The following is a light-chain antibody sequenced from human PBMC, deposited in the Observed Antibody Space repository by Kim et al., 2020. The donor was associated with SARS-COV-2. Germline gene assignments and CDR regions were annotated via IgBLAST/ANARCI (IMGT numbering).Light chain of an antibody. CDR1: QDISNS. CDR3: LLHHNYPYT. J-gene: IGKJ2*01. V-gene: IGKV1-17*03. Sequence: DIQMTQSPSAMSASVGDRVTITCRASQDISNSLAWFQQKPGKVPERLIYSVSSLQSGVPSRFSGSGFGTEFTLTISSLQPEDFATYYCLLHHNYPYTFGQGTKLEF. CDR2: SVS.